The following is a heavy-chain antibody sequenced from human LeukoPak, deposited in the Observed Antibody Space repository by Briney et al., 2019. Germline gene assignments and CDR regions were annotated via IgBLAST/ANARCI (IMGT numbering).Heavy chain of an antibody. CDR3: ARKTTVAILPTDAFDI. Sequence: GGSLRLSCAASGFTYSTYAMSWVRQAPGKGLEWVSAISGSGDSTYYADSVKGRFTISRDNSKNTLYLQMNSLRAEDTAVYYCARKTTVAILPTDAFDIWGQGTMVTVSS. CDR1: GFTYSTYA. J-gene: IGHJ3*02. CDR2: ISGSGDST. D-gene: IGHD4-17*01. V-gene: IGHV3-23*01.